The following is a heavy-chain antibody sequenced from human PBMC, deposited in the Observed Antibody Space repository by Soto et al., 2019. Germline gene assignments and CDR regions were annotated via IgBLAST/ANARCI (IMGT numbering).Heavy chain of an antibody. CDR1: GGSISSSSYY. D-gene: IGHD5-18*01. J-gene: IGHJ5*02. CDR3: ARAFVDTAMVDNWFDP. V-gene: IGHV4-61*05. Sequence: PSETLSLTCTVSGGSISSSSYYWGWIRQPPGKGLEWIGYIYYSGSTNYNPSLKSRVTISVDTSKNQFSLKLSSVTAADTAVYYCARAFVDTAMVDNWFDPWGQGTLVTVSS. CDR2: IYYSGST.